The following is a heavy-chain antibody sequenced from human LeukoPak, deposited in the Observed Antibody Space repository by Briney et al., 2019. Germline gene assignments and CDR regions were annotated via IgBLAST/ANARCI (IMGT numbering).Heavy chain of an antibody. V-gene: IGHV1-3*03. J-gene: IGHJ4*02. D-gene: IGHD6-19*01. Sequence: ASVKVSCKASGYTFTNYAMHWVRQAPGQRLEWMGWINAGHGNTKYSQEFQGRVTITRDTSASTAYMELSSLRSEDTAVYYCARVVRYSSGPLTDLFPYSFDYWGQGTLVTVSS. CDR3: ARVVRYSSGPLTDLFPYSFDY. CDR2: INAGHGNT. CDR1: GYTFTNYA.